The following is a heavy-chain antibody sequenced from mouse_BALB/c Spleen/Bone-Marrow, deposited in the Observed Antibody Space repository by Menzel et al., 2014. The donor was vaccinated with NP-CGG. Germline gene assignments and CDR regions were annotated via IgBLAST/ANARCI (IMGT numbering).Heavy chain of an antibody. V-gene: IGHV1-87*01. Sequence: VQLQESGAELARPGASVKLSCKASGYTFTSYWMQWIKQRPRQGLEWIGAIYPGDGDTTYTQKFKGKATLTADKSSSTAYMQLSSLASEDSAVYYCARSRGWYFDVWGAGTTVTVSS. J-gene: IGHJ1*01. CDR3: ARSRGWYFDV. CDR2: IYPGDGDT. CDR1: GYTFTSYW.